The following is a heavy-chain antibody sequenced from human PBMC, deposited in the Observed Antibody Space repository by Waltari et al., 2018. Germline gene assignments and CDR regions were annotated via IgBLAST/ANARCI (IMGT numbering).Heavy chain of an antibody. V-gene: IGHV1-69*05. CDR2: IIPIFGTA. CDR3: ARDLLSAAESRYYYYYMDV. D-gene: IGHD6-13*01. Sequence: QVQLVQSGAEVKKPGSSVKVSCKASGGTFSSYAISWVRPAPGTGLEWMGGIIPIFGTANYAQKCQGRVTITTDESTSTAYMELSSLRSEDTAVYYCARDLLSAAESRYYYYYMDVWGKGTTVTVSS. CDR1: GGTFSSYA. J-gene: IGHJ6*03.